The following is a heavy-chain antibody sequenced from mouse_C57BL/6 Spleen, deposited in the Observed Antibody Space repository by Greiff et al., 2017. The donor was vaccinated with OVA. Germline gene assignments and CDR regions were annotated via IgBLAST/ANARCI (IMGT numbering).Heavy chain of an antibody. Sequence: EVQVVESGGGLVKPGGSLKLSCAASGFTFSDYGMHWVRQAPEKGLEWVAYISSGSSTIYYADTVKGRFTISRDNAKNTLFLQMTSLRSEDTAMYYCARNWDGGAMDYWGQGTSVTVSS. V-gene: IGHV5-17*01. CDR3: ARNWDGGAMDY. CDR1: GFTFSDYG. CDR2: ISSGSSTI. D-gene: IGHD4-1*01. J-gene: IGHJ4*01.